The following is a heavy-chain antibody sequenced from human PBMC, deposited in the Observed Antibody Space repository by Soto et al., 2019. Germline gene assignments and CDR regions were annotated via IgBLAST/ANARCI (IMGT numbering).Heavy chain of an antibody. V-gene: IGHV3-23*01. CDR1: GFTFSSYA. J-gene: IGHJ4*02. Sequence: GGSLRLSCAASGFTFSSYAMSWVRQAPGKGLEWVSSITGGGGRTYYADSVKGRFNISRDNYKNTLYLQMNSLRAEETAVYYCAKDRVPDTGGRYFDYWGQGTLVTVSS. D-gene: IGHD2-2*02. CDR3: AKDRVPDTGGRYFDY. CDR2: ITGGGGRT.